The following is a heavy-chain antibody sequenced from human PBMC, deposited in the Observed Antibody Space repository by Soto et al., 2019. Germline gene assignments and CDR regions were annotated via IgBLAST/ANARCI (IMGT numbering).Heavy chain of an antibody. Sequence: PSQTLSLTCAISGDSVSSNSATWNWIRQSPSRGLEWLGRTYYRSKWYNDYVVSVKSRITINPDTSKNQFSLQLNSVTPEDAAVDYCTRSGLARVATAAYMDVWGKGTTVTVSS. D-gene: IGHD5-12*01. CDR2: TYYRSKWYN. V-gene: IGHV6-1*01. J-gene: IGHJ6*03. CDR1: GDSVSSNSAT. CDR3: TRSGLARVATAAYMDV.